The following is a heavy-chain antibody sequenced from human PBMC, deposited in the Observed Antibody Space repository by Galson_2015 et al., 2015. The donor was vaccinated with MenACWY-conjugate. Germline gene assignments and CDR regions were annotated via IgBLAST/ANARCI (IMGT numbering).Heavy chain of an antibody. CDR3: AHRQLWFGELLSAFDI. Sequence: PALVKPTQTLTLTCTFSGSSLRASGVGVGWIRQPPGKALEWLALIYWDDDRRYSPSLKSRLTITKDTSKNQVVLTMTNMDPVDTATYYCAHRQLWFGELLSAFDIWGQGTMVTVSS. J-gene: IGHJ3*02. CDR2: IYWDDDR. D-gene: IGHD3-10*01. V-gene: IGHV2-5*02. CDR1: GSSLRASGVG.